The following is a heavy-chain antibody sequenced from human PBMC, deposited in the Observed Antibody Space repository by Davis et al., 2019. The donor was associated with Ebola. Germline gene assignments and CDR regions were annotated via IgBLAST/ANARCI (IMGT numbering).Heavy chain of an antibody. J-gene: IGHJ4*02. D-gene: IGHD6-19*01. CDR3: ARGRNGGWDFDY. CDR1: GYTFNSHG. V-gene: IGHV1-18*01. CDR2: ISAHNGHT. Sequence: ASVKVSCKASGYTFNSHGISWVRQAPGQGLEWMAWISAHNGHTNYAQKFQGRLTLTTETSTSTAYMELRSLTSDDTAEYYCARGRNGGWDFDYWGQGTLVTVSS.